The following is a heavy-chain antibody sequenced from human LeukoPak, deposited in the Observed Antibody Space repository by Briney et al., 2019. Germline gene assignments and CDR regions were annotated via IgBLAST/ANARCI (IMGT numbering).Heavy chain of an antibody. CDR1: GVTFSNYV. J-gene: IGHJ5*02. D-gene: IGHD6-6*01. CDR2: ISYDGRNK. V-gene: IGHV3-30*18. CDR3: AKDGSSSPGWGWFDP. Sequence: PGRSLRLSCAVSGVTFSNYVVHWVRQAPGKGLEWVAVISYDGRNKYYADSVKGRFTISRDNPKNTLYLQMNSLKAEDTAVYYCAKDGSSSPGWGWFDPWGQGTLVTVSS.